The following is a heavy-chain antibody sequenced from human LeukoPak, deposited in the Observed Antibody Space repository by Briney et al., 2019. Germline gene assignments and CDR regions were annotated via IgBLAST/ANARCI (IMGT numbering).Heavy chain of an antibody. J-gene: IGHJ2*01. CDR3: ARDDGYSYGPERYFDL. V-gene: IGHV4-38-2*02. Sequence: PSETLSLTCTVSGYSISSGYYWGWIRQPPGKGLEWIGSIYHSGSTYYNPSLKSRVTMSVDTSKNQFSLKLSSVTAADTAVYYCARDDGYSYGPERYFDLWGRGTLVTVSS. CDR2: IYHSGST. CDR1: GYSISSGYY. D-gene: IGHD5-18*01.